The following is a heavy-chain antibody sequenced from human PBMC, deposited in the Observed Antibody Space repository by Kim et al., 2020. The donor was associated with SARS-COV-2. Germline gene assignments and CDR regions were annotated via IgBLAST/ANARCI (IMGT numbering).Heavy chain of an antibody. J-gene: IGHJ5*02. Sequence: SETLSLTCSVSGGSLIGHYWNWLRQPPGKGLEWIGHIYNTENTNYNTSLKSRVTISVDTSKNQFSLTLTSVTAADTAVYYCSKAWFAAPNWFAPWGQGTLVTVSS. CDR3: SKAWFAAPNWFAP. CDR2: IYNTENT. V-gene: IGHV4-59*11. CDR1: GGSLIGHY. D-gene: IGHD3-22*01.